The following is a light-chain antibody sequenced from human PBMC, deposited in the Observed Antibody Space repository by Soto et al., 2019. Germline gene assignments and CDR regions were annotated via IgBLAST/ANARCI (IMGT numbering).Light chain of an antibody. CDR3: QLSHTTLT. CDR2: GAS. Sequence: DIQMTQSPSSLSASVGDRVTITCRASQTIATFLNWYQQKPGKAPKLLIYGASTLQSGVPSRFSGSGSGADFTLTISILQPEDSATYYCQLSHTTLTFGQGTRLEIK. V-gene: IGKV1-39*01. J-gene: IGKJ5*01. CDR1: QTIATF.